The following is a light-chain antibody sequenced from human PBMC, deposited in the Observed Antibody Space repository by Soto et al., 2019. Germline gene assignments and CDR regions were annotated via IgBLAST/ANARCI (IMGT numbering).Light chain of an antibody. CDR2: GAS. Sequence: EIVMTQSPATLSVSQGERATLSCRASESVSSNFAWYQQKPGQAPRLLIYGASTRATGIPARFSGNGSGTEFTLTISSLQSEDFAVYYCQQYNKWPLTFGGGTKVEIK. V-gene: IGKV3-15*01. CDR1: ESVSSN. J-gene: IGKJ4*01. CDR3: QQYNKWPLT.